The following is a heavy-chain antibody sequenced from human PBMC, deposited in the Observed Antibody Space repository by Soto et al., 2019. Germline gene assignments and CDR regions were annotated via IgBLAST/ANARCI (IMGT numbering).Heavy chain of an antibody. CDR3: ARSGDNYNRLDY. CDR2: SSNSGTFS. CDR1: GFTYSDYY. V-gene: IGHV3-11*06. J-gene: IGHJ4*02. Sequence: PGGSLRLSCEGSGFTYSDYYISWILQAPGKGLEWISYSSNSGTFSRYADSVKGRFSISRDNTKNLLYLQMNSLRAEDTAVYYCARSGDNYNRLDYWGQGTPVTVSS. D-gene: IGHD1-1*01.